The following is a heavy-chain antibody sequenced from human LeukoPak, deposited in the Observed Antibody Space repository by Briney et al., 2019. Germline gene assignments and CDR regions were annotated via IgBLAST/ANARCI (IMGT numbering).Heavy chain of an antibody. J-gene: IGHJ6*03. Sequence: AASVKVSCKASGGTFSSYAISWVRQAPGQGLEWMGGIIPSLGTANYAQKFKGRVTITADKSTSTAYMELSSLRSEDTAVYYCARDRIAVAGRKYYYYMDVWGKGTTVTVSS. D-gene: IGHD6-19*01. CDR2: IIPSLGTA. CDR1: GGTFSSYA. V-gene: IGHV1-69*06. CDR3: ARDRIAVAGRKYYYYMDV.